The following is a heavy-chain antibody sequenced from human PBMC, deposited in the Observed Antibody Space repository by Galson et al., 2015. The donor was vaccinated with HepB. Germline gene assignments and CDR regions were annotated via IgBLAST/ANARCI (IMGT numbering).Heavy chain of an antibody. D-gene: IGHD2-2*02. J-gene: IGHJ6*02. CDR1: GFTFSSYG. CDR2: IWYDGSNK. Sequence: SLRLSCAASGFTFSSYGMHWVRQAPGKGLEWVAVIWYDGSNKYYAGSVKGRLTISRDNSKNTLYLQMNSLRAEDTAVYYCARGTQAASGDVVVVPAAIMGGSMDGWDYYYYGMDVWGQGITVTVSS. V-gene: IGHV3-33*01. CDR3: ARGTQAASGDVVVVPAAIMGGSMDGWDYYYYGMDV.